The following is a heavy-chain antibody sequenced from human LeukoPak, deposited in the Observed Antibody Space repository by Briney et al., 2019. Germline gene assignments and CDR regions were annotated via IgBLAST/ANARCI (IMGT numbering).Heavy chain of an antibody. Sequence: SETLSLTCTVSGGSISSYYWSWIRQPPGKGLEWIGYIYYSGSTNYNPSLKSRVTISVDTSKNQFSLKLSSVTAADTAVYYCARGFGASYGDSPIDYWGQGTLVTVSS. CDR1: GGSISSYY. D-gene: IGHD4-17*01. J-gene: IGHJ4*02. V-gene: IGHV4-59*01. CDR3: ARGFGASYGDSPIDY. CDR2: IYYSGST.